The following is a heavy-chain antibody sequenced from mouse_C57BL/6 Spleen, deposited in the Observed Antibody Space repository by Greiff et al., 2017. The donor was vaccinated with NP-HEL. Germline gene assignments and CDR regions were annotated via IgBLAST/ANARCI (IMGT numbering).Heavy chain of an antibody. CDR1: GYTFTDYN. D-gene: IGHD6-2*01. CDR2: INPNNGGT. J-gene: IGHJ2*01. V-gene: IGHV1-22*01. Sequence: EVQLQQSGPELVKPGASVKMSCKASGYTFTDYNMHWVKQSHGKSLEWIGYINPNNGGTSYNQKFKGKATLTVNKSSSTAYMELRSLTSEDSAVYYCAREVLSRGGGYYFDYWGQGTTLTVSS. CDR3: AREVLSRGGGYYFDY.